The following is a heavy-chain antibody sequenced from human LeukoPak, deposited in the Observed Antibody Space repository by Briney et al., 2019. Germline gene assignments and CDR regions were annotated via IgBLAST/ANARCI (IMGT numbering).Heavy chain of an antibody. J-gene: IGHJ4*02. V-gene: IGHV1-2*02. CDR1: GYTFTGYY. CDR2: INPNSGGT. CDR3: ARDRDYYDSSGYGTLDY. D-gene: IGHD3-22*01. Sequence: ASVKVSCKGSGYTFTGYYMHWVRQAPGQGLEWMGWINPNSGGTNYAQRFQGRVTMTRDTSISTAYMELSRLRSDDTAVYYCARDRDYYDSSGYGTLDYWGQGTLVTVSS.